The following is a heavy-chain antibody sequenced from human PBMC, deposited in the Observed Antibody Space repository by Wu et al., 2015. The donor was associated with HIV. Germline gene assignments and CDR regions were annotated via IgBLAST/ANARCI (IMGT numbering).Heavy chain of an antibody. J-gene: IGHJ5*02. CDR3: ARFLAVTQGDWFDP. V-gene: IGHV1-2*02. D-gene: IGHD2-21*02. Sequence: QVQLVQSGAEVKKPGASVNVSCKASEYTFTTYYMHWVRQAPGQGLEWMGWINPKSGGTNYAQKFQGRVTMTRDTSISTGYMELSRLRSDDTAVYYCARFLAVTQGDWFDPWGQGTLVTVSS. CDR1: EYTFTTYY. CDR2: INPKSGGT.